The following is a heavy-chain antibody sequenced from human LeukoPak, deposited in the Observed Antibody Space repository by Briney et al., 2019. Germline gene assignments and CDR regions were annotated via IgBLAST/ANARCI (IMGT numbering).Heavy chain of an antibody. CDR2: IYTSGST. D-gene: IGHD2-2*01. CDR3: ARRPLGYCSSTSCRSGAFDI. V-gene: IGHV4-4*07. Sequence: SETLSLTCTVSGGSISSYYWSWIRQPAGKGLEWIGRIYTSGSTNYNPSLKSRVTMSVDMSKNQFSLKLSSVTAADTAVYYCARRPLGYCSSTSCRSGAFDIWGQGTMVTVSS. J-gene: IGHJ3*02. CDR1: GGSISSYY.